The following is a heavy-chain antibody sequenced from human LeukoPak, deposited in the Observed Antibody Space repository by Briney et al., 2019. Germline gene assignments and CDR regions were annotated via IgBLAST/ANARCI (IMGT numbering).Heavy chain of an antibody. J-gene: IGHJ4*02. V-gene: IGHV1-18*04. CDR3: ARDPGGY. CDR2: ISVYDGNT. Sequence: VKVSCKASGYTFTGYYMHWVRQAPGQGLEWMGWISVYDGNTNYAQKLQGRVTMTTDTSTSTAYMELRSLRSDDTAVYYCARDPGGYWGQGTLVTVSS. CDR1: GYTFTGYY.